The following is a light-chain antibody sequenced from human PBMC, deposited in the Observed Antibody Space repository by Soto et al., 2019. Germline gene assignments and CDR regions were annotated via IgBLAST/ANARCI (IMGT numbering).Light chain of an antibody. Sequence: DVRMTQSPSSLSASVGDTITITCRASQTISTYLNWFQQKSGESPRLLIYGASTLHDGVPSRFSGSGSGADFTLTINSLQPEDFGTYYCLQYNVYPRTFGQGTRVDI. J-gene: IGKJ1*01. V-gene: IGKV1-39*01. CDR2: GAS. CDR3: LQYNVYPRT. CDR1: QTISTY.